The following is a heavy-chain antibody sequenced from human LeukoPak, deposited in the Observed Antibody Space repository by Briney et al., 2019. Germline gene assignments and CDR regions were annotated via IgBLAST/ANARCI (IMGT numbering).Heavy chain of an antibody. CDR3: AKTARIAVAGITRPYFDY. Sequence: GGPLRLSCAASGFTFSSYAMSWVRQAPGKGLEWVSAISGSGGSTYYADSVKGRFTISRDNSKNTLYLQMNSLRAEDTAVYYCAKTARIAVAGITRPYFDYWGQGTLVTVSS. D-gene: IGHD6-19*01. J-gene: IGHJ4*02. CDR1: GFTFSSYA. V-gene: IGHV3-23*01. CDR2: ISGSGGST.